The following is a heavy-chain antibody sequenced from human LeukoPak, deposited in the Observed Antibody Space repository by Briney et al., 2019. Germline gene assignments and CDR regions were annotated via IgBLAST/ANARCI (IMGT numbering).Heavy chain of an antibody. Sequence: ASVKVSCKASGYTFTSYGISWVRQAPGQGLEWMGWISAYNGNTNYAQKLQGRVTMTTDTSTSTAYMELRRLRSDDTAVYYCARDPDSPYYFDYWGQGTLVTVSS. D-gene: IGHD3-22*01. J-gene: IGHJ4*02. CDR1: GYTFTSYG. CDR3: ARDPDSPYYFDY. CDR2: ISAYNGNT. V-gene: IGHV1-18*01.